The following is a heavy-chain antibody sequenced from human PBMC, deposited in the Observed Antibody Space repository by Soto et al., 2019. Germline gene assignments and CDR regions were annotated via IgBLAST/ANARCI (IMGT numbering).Heavy chain of an antibody. D-gene: IGHD4-17*01. Sequence: EVQLLESGGGLVQPGGSLRLSCAASGFTFSSYAMSWVRQAPGKGLEWVSAISGSGGSTYYADSVKGRFTISRDNSKNTLYLQMNSLRAEDTAVYYCAKDHPLHYGDYHYYYYGMDVWGQGTTVTVSS. J-gene: IGHJ6*02. V-gene: IGHV3-23*01. CDR1: GFTFSSYA. CDR3: AKDHPLHYGDYHYYYYGMDV. CDR2: ISGSGGST.